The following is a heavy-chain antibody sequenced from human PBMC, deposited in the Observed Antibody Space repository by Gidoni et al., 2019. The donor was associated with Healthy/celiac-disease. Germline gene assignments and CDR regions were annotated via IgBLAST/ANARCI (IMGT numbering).Heavy chain of an antibody. CDR2: ISYDGSNK. CDR3: ASGVMAVAGKGDDAFDI. Sequence: QVQLVESGGGVVQPGRSLRLSCAASGFTFSSYARHWVRQAPGKGLAWVAVISYDGSNKYYADSVKGRFTISRDNSKNTLYLQMNSLRAEDTAVYYCASGVMAVAGKGDDAFDIWGQGTMVTVSS. D-gene: IGHD6-19*01. J-gene: IGHJ3*02. CDR1: GFTFSSYA. V-gene: IGHV3-30-3*01.